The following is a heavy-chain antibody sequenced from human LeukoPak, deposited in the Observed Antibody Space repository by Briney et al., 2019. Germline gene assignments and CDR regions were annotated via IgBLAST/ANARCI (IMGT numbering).Heavy chain of an antibody. Sequence: ASVKVSCKASGYTFTGYYMHWVRQAPGQGLEWMGWINPNSGGTNYAQKFQGRVTMTRDTSISTAHMELSRLRSDDTAVYYCARDFFVGYYIDKEIRDYWGQGTLVTVSS. CDR1: GYTFTGYY. D-gene: IGHD3-22*01. V-gene: IGHV1-2*02. CDR3: ARDFFVGYYIDKEIRDY. J-gene: IGHJ4*02. CDR2: INPNSGGT.